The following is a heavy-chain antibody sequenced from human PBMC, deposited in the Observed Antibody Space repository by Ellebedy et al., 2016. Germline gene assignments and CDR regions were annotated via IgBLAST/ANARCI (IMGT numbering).Heavy chain of an antibody. D-gene: IGHD2-15*01. J-gene: IGHJ6*02. CDR3: AMGYCSGGRCYAYGMDV. V-gene: IGHV4-59*01. Sequence: SETLSLXCTVSGGSISGYYWSWVRQPPGKGLEWIGYVYYSGTPNYNPSLKSRVTISLDRSNNQFSLKLTSVTAADTAVYYCAMGYCSGGRCYAYGMDVWGQGTTVTVSS. CDR1: GGSISGYY. CDR2: VYYSGTP.